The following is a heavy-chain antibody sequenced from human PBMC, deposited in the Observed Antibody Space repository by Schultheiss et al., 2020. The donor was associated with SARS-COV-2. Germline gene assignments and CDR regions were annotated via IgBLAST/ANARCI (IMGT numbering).Heavy chain of an antibody. CDR1: GFTFSSYW. Sequence: GESLKISCAASGFTFSSYWMHWVRQAPGKGLVWVSAISGSGGSTYYADSVKGRFTISRDNSKNTLYLQMNSLRAEDTAVYYCAKDYRPYIYCSGGSCYQGAFDIWGQGTMVTVSS. D-gene: IGHD2-15*01. V-gene: IGHV3-23*01. J-gene: IGHJ3*02. CDR2: ISGSGGST. CDR3: AKDYRPYIYCSGGSCYQGAFDI.